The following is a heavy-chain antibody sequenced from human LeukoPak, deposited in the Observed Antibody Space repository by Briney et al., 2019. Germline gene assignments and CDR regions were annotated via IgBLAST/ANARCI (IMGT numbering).Heavy chain of an antibody. D-gene: IGHD3-10*01. V-gene: IGHV3-7*01. CDR1: GFTFSRYW. CDR3: ATHPGDYWFGYLQL. Sequence: GGSLRLSCAASGFTFSRYWMSWVRQAPGTGLEWVDHINQDGSDRSDKYYVDSVKVRFTVSRDNAKNSLYLQMNNLRAEDTAVYYCATHPGDYWFGYLQLWGQGTLVTVSS. CDR2: INQDGSDRSDK. J-gene: IGHJ4*02.